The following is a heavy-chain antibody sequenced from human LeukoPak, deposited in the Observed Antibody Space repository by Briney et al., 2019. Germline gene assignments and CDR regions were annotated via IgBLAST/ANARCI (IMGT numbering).Heavy chain of an antibody. D-gene: IGHD2-2*01. Sequence: GASVKVSCKASGYTFTGYYMHWVRQAPGQGLEWMGWINPNRGGTNYAQKFQGRVTMTRDTSISTAYMKLSRLRSDDTAVYYCATDIVVVPAATGGGGYWGQGTLVTVSS. V-gene: IGHV1-2*02. CDR2: INPNRGGT. CDR1: GYTFTGYY. CDR3: ATDIVVVPAATGGGGY. J-gene: IGHJ4*02.